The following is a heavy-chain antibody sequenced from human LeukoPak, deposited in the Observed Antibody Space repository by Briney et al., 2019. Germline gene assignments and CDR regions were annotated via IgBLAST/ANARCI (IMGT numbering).Heavy chain of an antibody. Sequence: SGPTLVKPPQTLTLTCTVSGFSLTTDGVGVGWIRQAPGKALEWLALIYWNDDKYYSPSLKSRLSITKDTSKNQVLLTLTSVDPVDTATYYCAHSVPGAKIQYYFYYYMDVWGNGTTVTISS. CDR1: GFSLTTDGVG. V-gene: IGHV2-5*01. J-gene: IGHJ6*03. CDR2: IYWNDDK. CDR3: AHSVPGAKIQYYFYYYMDV. D-gene: IGHD4/OR15-4a*01.